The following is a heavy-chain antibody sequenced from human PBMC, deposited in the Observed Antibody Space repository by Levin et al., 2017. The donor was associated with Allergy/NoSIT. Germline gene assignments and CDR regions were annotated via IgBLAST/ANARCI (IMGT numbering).Heavy chain of an antibody. CDR2: INHSGST. Sequence: SQTLSLTCAVYGGSFSGYYWSWIRQPPGKGLEWIGEINHSGSTNYNPSLKSRVTISVDTSKNQFSLKLSSVTAADTAVYYCARVGEGYCSSTSCHFTGFDYWGQGTLVTVSS. V-gene: IGHV4-34*01. CDR1: GGSFSGYY. D-gene: IGHD2-2*01. J-gene: IGHJ4*02. CDR3: ARVGEGYCSSTSCHFTGFDY.